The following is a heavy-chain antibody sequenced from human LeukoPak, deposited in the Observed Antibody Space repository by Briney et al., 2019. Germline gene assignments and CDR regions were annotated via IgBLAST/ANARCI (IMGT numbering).Heavy chain of an antibody. Sequence: GGSLRLSCAASGFTFNNYAMNWVRQAPGKGLEWVSHISPSGDSTYYADSVKGRFTISRDSSKNTLSLQMNSLRAEDTAVYYCAKARRYYDLDYWGQGTLVIVSS. CDR2: ISPSGDST. CDR1: GFTFNNYA. D-gene: IGHD3-3*01. V-gene: IGHV3-23*01. CDR3: AKARRYYDLDY. J-gene: IGHJ4*02.